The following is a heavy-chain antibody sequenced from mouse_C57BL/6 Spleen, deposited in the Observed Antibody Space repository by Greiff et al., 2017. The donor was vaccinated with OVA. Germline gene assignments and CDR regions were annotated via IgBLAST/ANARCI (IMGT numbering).Heavy chain of an antibody. CDR1: GYTFTSYW. V-gene: IGHV1-53*01. Sequence: QVQLQQPGPELVKPGASVKLSCKASGYTFTSYWMHWVKQRPGQGLEWIGNINPSNGGTNYNEKFKSKATLTVDKSSSTAYMQLSSLTSEDSAVYYCAREITTVVARYFDVWGTGTTVTVSS. D-gene: IGHD1-1*01. J-gene: IGHJ1*03. CDR2: INPSNGGT. CDR3: AREITTVVARYFDV.